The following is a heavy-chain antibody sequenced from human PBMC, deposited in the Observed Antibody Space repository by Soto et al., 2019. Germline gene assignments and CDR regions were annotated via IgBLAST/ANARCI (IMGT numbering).Heavy chain of an antibody. CDR3: ARDLAFDI. J-gene: IGHJ3*02. CDR2: INAGNGNT. V-gene: IGHV1-3*01. CDR1: GYISTGYV. Sequence: GASVKVSCKASGYISTGYVMHWVRQAHGQRLEWMGWINAGNGNTKYSQKFQGRVTITRDTSASTAYMELSSLRSEDTAVYYCARDLAFDIWGQGTMVTVSS.